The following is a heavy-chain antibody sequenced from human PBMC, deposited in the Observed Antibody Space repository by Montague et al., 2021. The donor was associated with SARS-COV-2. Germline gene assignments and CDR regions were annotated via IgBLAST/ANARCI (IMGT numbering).Heavy chain of an antibody. Sequence: TLSLTCTVSGGSISSGGYYWSWIRQPPGKGLEWIGYIYYSGSTYYNPSLKSRVTISVDTSKNQFSLKLSSVTAADTAVYYCARARGGSGSGSDFDILVDGLDVWGQGTLVTVSS. CDR3: ARARGGSGSGSDFDILVDGLDV. J-gene: IGHJ3*01. CDR1: GGSISSGGYY. D-gene: IGHD3-10*01. CDR2: IYYSGST. V-gene: IGHV4-31*03.